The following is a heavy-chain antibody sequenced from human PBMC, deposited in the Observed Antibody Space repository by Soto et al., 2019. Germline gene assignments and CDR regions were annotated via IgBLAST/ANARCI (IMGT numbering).Heavy chain of an antibody. CDR1: GFTFSGSA. V-gene: IGHV3-73*01. CDR3: TRRADSSGWPEYYYCMDV. D-gene: IGHD6-19*01. CDR2: IRSKANSYAT. Sequence: PGGSLRLSCAASGFTFSGSAMHWVRQASGKGLEWVGRIRSKANSYATAYAASVKGRFTISRDDSKNTAYLQMNSLKTEDTAVYYCTRRADSSGWPEYYYCMDVWGQGTTVTVSS. J-gene: IGHJ6*02.